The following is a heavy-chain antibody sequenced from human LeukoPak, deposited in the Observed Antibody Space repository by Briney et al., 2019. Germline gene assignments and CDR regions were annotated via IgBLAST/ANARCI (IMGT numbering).Heavy chain of an antibody. V-gene: IGHV3-11*01. D-gene: IGHD3-22*01. Sequence: PGGSLRLSCVASGFSFSDYYMNWFRQAPGKGLEWLSFISGSGHNILYTDSVKGRFTVSRDNVKKTVLLQMNSLRADDTAVYYCARDLFSFYYDSSGYCDYWGQGTRVTVSS. CDR2: ISGSGHNI. CDR3: ARDLFSFYYDSSGYCDY. CDR1: GFSFSDYY. J-gene: IGHJ4*02.